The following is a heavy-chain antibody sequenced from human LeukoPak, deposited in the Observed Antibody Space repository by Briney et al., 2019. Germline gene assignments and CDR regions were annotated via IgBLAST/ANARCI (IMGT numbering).Heavy chain of an antibody. CDR2: ISAYNGNT. Sequence: GASVKVSCKASGYTFTSYGISWVRQAPGQGLEWMGWISAYNGNTNYAQKLQGRVTMTTDTSTSTAYMELRSLRSDDTAVYYCARRARDYSLTYYMDVWGKGTRVTVSS. J-gene: IGHJ6*03. D-gene: IGHD4-11*01. V-gene: IGHV1-18*01. CDR1: GYTFTSYG. CDR3: ARRARDYSLTYYMDV.